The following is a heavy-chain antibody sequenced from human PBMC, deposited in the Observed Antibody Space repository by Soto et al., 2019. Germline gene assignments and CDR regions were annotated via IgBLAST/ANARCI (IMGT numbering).Heavy chain of an antibody. CDR2: IIHIVGKA. D-gene: IGHD2-15*01. Sequence: QVQLVQSGAEVKKPGSSVKVSCQAAGGTFNTYSINWVRQAPGQGLEWMGRIIHIVGKAKYAQKLQGRVAIPAHKTTRPAYMIEVKSLRPEATAMYYCARALVVGATGAFDLWGQGTMVTVSS. V-gene: IGHV1-69*08. CDR1: GGTFNTYS. J-gene: IGHJ3*01. CDR3: ARALVVGATGAFDL.